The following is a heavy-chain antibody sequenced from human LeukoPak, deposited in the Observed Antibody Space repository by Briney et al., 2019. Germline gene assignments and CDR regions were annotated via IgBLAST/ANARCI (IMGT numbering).Heavy chain of an antibody. D-gene: IGHD6-13*01. CDR3: ARVGIAAAGIRPRNWFDP. CDR1: GGSFSGYY. CDR2: INHSGST. Sequence: SETLSLTCAVYGGSFSGYYWSWIRQPPGKGLEWIGEINHSGSTNYNPSLKSRVTISVDTSKNQFSLKLSSMTAADTAVYYCARVGIAAAGIRPRNWFDPWGQGTLVTVSS. V-gene: IGHV4-34*01. J-gene: IGHJ5*02.